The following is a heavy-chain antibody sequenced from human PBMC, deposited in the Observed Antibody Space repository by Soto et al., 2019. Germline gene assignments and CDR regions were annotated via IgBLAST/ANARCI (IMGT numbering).Heavy chain of an antibody. D-gene: IGHD3-10*01. CDR2: IYYSGST. Sequence: QVQLQESGPGLVKPSETLSLTCTVSGGSISSYYWSWIRQTPGKGLELMGYIYYSGSTNYNPSLMMRVTRALATSKNQFSLKLRSVTTADTAVYDCARIIGSGPFDYWGQGTLVTVSS. CDR3: ARIIGSGPFDY. CDR1: GGSISSYY. J-gene: IGHJ4*02. V-gene: IGHV4-59*08.